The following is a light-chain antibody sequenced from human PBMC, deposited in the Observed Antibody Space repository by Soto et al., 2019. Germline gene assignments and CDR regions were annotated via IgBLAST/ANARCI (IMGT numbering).Light chain of an antibody. CDR2: KNN. CDR3: VAWDDSLSGYV. CDR1: SSNIARSF. V-gene: IGLV1-47*01. Sequence: QPVLTQPPSASGTPGLRVTISCSGSSSNIARSFVYWYQQVPGTAPKLLIFKNNLRPSGVPDRFSGSKSGTSASLAISGLRLEDEADYYCVAWDDSLSGYVFGSGNKLKVL. J-gene: IGLJ1*01.